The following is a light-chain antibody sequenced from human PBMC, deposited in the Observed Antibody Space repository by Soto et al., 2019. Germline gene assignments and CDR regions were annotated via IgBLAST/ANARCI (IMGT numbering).Light chain of an antibody. CDR2: DAS. V-gene: IGKV1-5*01. CDR3: QQYHSYST. CDR1: QSISSW. J-gene: IGKJ2*01. Sequence: DIPMTQSPSTLSASVGDRVTITCRASQSISSWLAWYQQKPGKAPKLLIYDASSLESGVPSRFSGSESGTEFTLTISSLQPDDFATYYCQQYHSYSTFGQGTKLEIK.